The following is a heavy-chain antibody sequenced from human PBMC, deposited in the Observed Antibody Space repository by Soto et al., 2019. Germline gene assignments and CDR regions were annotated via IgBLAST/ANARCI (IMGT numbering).Heavy chain of an antibody. CDR1: GYTFTGYY. D-gene: IGHD7-27*01. CDR3: ARVTGDDAFDS. J-gene: IGHJ3*02. Sequence: GESLKISCKASGYTFTGYYMHWVRQAPGQGLEWMGWINPNSGGTNYAQKFQGWVTMTRDTSISTAYMELSRLRSDDTAVYYCARVTGDDAFDSWGQGTMVTVSS. CDR2: INPNSGGT. V-gene: IGHV1-2*04.